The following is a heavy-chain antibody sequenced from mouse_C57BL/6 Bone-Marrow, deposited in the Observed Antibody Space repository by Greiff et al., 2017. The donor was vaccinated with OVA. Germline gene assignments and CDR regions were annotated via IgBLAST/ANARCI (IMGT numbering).Heavy chain of an antibody. CDR3: ARPLMYYYGSSYYYAMDY. J-gene: IGHJ4*01. Sequence: VHLVESGAELVKPGASVKISCKASGYAFSSYWMNWVKQRPGKGLEWIGQIYPGDGDTNYNGKFKGKATLTADKSSSTAYMQLSSLTSEDSAVYFCARPLMYYYGSSYYYAMDYWGQGTSVTVSS. CDR1: GYAFSSYW. D-gene: IGHD1-1*01. V-gene: IGHV1-80*01. CDR2: IYPGDGDT.